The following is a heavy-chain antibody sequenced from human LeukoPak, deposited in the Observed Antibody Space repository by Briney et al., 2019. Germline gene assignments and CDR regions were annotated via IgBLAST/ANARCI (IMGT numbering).Heavy chain of an antibody. CDR1: GYTFTNNG. CDR2: ISAYNGNT. Sequence: GASVKVSCKTSGYTFTNNGISWVRQAPGQGLEWMGWISAYNGNTNYAQKLQGRVTMTTDTSTSTAYMELRSLRSDDTAVYYCAREEWELLGGFDPWGQGTLVTVSS. D-gene: IGHD1-26*01. V-gene: IGHV1-18*01. CDR3: AREEWELLGGFDP. J-gene: IGHJ5*02.